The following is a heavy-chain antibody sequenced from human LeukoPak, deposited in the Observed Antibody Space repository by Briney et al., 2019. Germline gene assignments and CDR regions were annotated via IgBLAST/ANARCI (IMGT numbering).Heavy chain of an antibody. D-gene: IGHD2-15*01. Sequence: ASVKVSCKASSYTFTSYGISWVRQAPGQGLEWMGWISAYNGNTNYAQKLQGRVTMTTDTSTSTAYMELRSLRSDDTAVYYCARGCSGGSCYENWFDPWGQGTLVTVSS. CDR2: ISAYNGNT. CDR3: ARGCSGGSCYENWFDP. J-gene: IGHJ5*02. CDR1: SYTFTSYG. V-gene: IGHV1-18*04.